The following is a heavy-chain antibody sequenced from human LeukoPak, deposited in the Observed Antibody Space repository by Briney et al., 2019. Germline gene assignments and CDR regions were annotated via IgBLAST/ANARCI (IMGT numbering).Heavy chain of an antibody. J-gene: IGHJ4*02. CDR3: ARRNRVAGTGHDY. D-gene: IGHD6-19*01. Sequence: SETLSLTCTVPGGSISSSSYYWGWISQPPGKGLEWIGRMYYSGSTYYNPSLKSRVTISVDTSKNQCSLKLSSVTASDTAVYYCARRNRVAGTGHDYWGQGTLVTVSS. CDR1: GGSISSSSYY. CDR2: MYYSGST. V-gene: IGHV4-39*01.